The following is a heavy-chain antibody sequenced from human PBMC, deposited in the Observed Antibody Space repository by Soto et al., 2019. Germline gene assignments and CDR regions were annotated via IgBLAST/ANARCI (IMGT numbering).Heavy chain of an antibody. V-gene: IGHV3-7*03. Sequence: VGSLRLSCAASGFTFGSYWRSWVRQAPGKGLDWLATIKMDASEKKYVDSVKGRFTMSRDNAKNSLYLQMDSLRAEDTAVYYCAKDYSTVTTDPLSVVLFDYWGQGALVTVSS. CDR3: AKDYSTVTTDPLSVVLFDY. J-gene: IGHJ4*02. D-gene: IGHD4-17*01. CDR1: GFTFGSYW. CDR2: IKMDASEK.